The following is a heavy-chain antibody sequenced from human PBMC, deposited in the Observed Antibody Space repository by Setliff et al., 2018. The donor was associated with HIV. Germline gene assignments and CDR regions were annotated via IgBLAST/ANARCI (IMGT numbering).Heavy chain of an antibody. CDR1: GGSISNYY. Sequence: SETLSLTCTVSGGSISNYYWSWIRQPPGKGLEWIGCGYYSGSTNYNPSLKSRVTISVDTSKNQFSLKLTSVTAADAALYYCTGDYNSGSNRFDYWGQGTPVTVSS. CDR3: TGDYNSGSNRFDY. J-gene: IGHJ4*02. CDR2: GYYSGST. D-gene: IGHD3-10*01. V-gene: IGHV4-59*08.